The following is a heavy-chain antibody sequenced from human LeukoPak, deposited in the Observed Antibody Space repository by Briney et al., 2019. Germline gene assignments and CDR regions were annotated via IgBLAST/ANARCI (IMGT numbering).Heavy chain of an antibody. J-gene: IGHJ6*03. CDR2: IYYSGST. V-gene: IGHV4-59*01. CDR1: GGSISSYY. CDR3: ARGRRDTAMIIYYYYYYMDV. Sequence: SEALSLTCTVSGGSISSYYWSWIRQPPGKGLEWIGYIYYSGSTNYNPSLKSRVTISVDTSKNQFSLKLSSVTAADTAVYYCARGRRDTAMIIYYYYYYMDVWGKGTTVTISS. D-gene: IGHD5-18*01.